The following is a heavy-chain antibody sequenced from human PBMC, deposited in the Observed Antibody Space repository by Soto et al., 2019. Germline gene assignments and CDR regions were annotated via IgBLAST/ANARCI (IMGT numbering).Heavy chain of an antibody. CDR1: GYTFTGYY. V-gene: IGHV1-2*04. CDR3: ARDRCSGGSCHDAFDI. J-gene: IGHJ3*02. D-gene: IGHD2-15*01. CDR2: INPSSGGT. Sequence: GASVKVSCKASGYTFTGYYMHWVRQAPGQGLEWMGWINPSSGGTNYAQKFQGWVTMTRDTSISTAYMELSRLRSDDTAVYYCARDRCSGGSCHDAFDIWGQGTMVTVSS.